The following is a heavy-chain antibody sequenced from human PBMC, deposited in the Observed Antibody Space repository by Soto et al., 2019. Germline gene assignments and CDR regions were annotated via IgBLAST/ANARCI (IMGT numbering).Heavy chain of an antibody. Sequence: QVQLVQSGAEVKRPGASVKVSCKASGYTFTSYDINWVRQATGQGLEWMGWMNPNSGNTGYAQKFQGRVTMTRNTSISTAYMELSSLRSEDTAVYYCAREPHDILTGYSQAYYFDYWGQGTLVTVSS. J-gene: IGHJ4*02. CDR2: MNPNSGNT. CDR1: GYTFTSYD. D-gene: IGHD3-9*01. V-gene: IGHV1-8*01. CDR3: AREPHDILTGYSQAYYFDY.